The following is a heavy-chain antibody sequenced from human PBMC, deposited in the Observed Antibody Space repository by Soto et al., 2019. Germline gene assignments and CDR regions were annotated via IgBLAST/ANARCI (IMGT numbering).Heavy chain of an antibody. V-gene: IGHV3-11*01. D-gene: IGHD2-8*01. CDR3: ASGTNGAFFVY. CDR2: ISSRSSTI. J-gene: IGHJ4*02. CDR1: GFTFSDYY. Sequence: QVQLVESGGGLVKPGGSLRLSCAASGFTFSDYYMSWIRQAPGKGQEWVSYISSRSSTIFYADSVKGRFTISRDNVKNALYLQMNILRAEDTAVYYCASGTNGAFFVYWGQGILVTVSS.